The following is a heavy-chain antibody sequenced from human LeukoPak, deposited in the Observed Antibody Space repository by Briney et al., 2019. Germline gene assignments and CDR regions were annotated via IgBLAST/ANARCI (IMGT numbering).Heavy chain of an antibody. J-gene: IGHJ3*02. D-gene: IGHD6-19*01. CDR2: IYYNGNT. V-gene: IGHV4-39*01. CDR3: ARLTSLAGHRGAFDI. Sequence: SETLSLTCNVSGGSIGGHTFYWDWLRQPPGKGLEWIATIYYNGNTFYNPSLKSRVAISIDMSKSKFSLHLSSVTAADTAIYYCARLTSLAGHRGAFDIWGPGTMVTVSS. CDR1: GGSIGGHTFY.